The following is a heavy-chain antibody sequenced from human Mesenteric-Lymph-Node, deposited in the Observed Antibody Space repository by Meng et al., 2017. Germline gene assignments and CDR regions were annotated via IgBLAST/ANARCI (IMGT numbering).Heavy chain of an antibody. CDR1: GFTFSSYG. D-gene: IGHD1-26*01. CDR2: IWYDGSNK. J-gene: IGHJ3*02. Sequence: GESLKISCAASGFTFSSYGMHWVRQAPGKGLEWVAVIWYDGSNKYYADPVKGRFTVSRDNSKSTLYLHMDIVRAEDTAIYHCAKDRVVESTGDAFDIWGRGTMVTVSS. CDR3: AKDRVVESTGDAFDI. V-gene: IGHV3-33*06.